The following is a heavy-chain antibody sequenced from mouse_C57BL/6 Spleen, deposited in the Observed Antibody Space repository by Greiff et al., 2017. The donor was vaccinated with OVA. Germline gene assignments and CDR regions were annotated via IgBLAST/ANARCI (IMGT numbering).Heavy chain of an antibody. D-gene: IGHD1-1*01. CDR3: ARDGSSYAFYAMDY. CDR1: GFSLTSYG. CDR2: IWSDGST. V-gene: IGHV2-6*03. J-gene: IGHJ4*01. Sequence: VKLVESGPGLVAPSQSLSITCTVSGFSLTSYGVHWVRQPPGKGLEWLVVIWSDGSTTYNSALKSRLSISKDNSKSQVFLKMNSLQTDDTAMYYCARDGSSYAFYAMDYWGQGTSVTVSS.